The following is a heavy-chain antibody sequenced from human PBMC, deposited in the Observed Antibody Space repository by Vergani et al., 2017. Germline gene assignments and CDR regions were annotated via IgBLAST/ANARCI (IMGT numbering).Heavy chain of an antibody. Sequence: QVQLQQWGAGLLKPSETLSLTCAVYGGSFSGYYWSWIRQPPGKGLEWIGEINHSGSTNYNPSRKSRVTISVDTSKNQFSRKLSSVTAADTAVYYCARGPRVAARRTSRGICDPGGQGTLVTVSS. V-gene: IGHV4-34*01. J-gene: IGHJ5*02. CDR2: INHSGST. CDR1: GGSFSGYY. CDR3: ARGPRVAARRTSRGICDP. D-gene: IGHD6-6*01.